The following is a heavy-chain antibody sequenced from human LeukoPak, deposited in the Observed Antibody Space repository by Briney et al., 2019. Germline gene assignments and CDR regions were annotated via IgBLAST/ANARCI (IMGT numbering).Heavy chain of an antibody. CDR2: ITGDGSKT. Sequence: GGSLRLSCAASGFTFSSHAMSWVRQAPGEGLEWVSTITGDGSKTYYADSVKGRFTISRDNSKNTLYLQMNSLTAEDTAVYYCAKWGCSGGSCYPFDYWGQGTLVTVSS. CDR1: GFTFSSHA. CDR3: AKWGCSGGSCYPFDY. D-gene: IGHD2-15*01. V-gene: IGHV3-23*01. J-gene: IGHJ4*02.